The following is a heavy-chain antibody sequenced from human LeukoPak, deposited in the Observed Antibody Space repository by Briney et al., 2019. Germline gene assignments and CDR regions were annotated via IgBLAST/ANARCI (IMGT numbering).Heavy chain of an antibody. V-gene: IGHV3-7*01. J-gene: IGHJ6*03. CDR2: IRHDGSEK. CDR1: EFPFWNYW. CDR3: ARDRGPYYYYYMDV. Sequence: EGSLRLSCAASEFPFWNYWMSWVRQAPGKGLEWVANIRHDGSEKNYVDSVKGRFTISRDNGKDLLYLQMNSLRAEDTAVYYCARDRGPYYYYYMDVWGKGTTVTVSS. D-gene: IGHD3-10*01.